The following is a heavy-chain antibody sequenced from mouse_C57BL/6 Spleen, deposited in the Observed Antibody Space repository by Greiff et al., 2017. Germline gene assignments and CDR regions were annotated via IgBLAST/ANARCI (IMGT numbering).Heavy chain of an antibody. CDR3: ARRVTTVVATGYFDY. CDR1: GYTFTDYY. CDR2: INPYNGGT. V-gene: IGHV1-19*01. J-gene: IGHJ2*01. D-gene: IGHD1-1*01. Sequence: VQLQQSGPVLVKPGASVKMSCKASGYTFTDYYMNWVKQSHGKSLEWIGVINPYNGGTSYNQKFKGKATLTVDKSSSTAYMELNSLTSEDSAVYYCARRVTTVVATGYFDYWGQGTTLTVSS.